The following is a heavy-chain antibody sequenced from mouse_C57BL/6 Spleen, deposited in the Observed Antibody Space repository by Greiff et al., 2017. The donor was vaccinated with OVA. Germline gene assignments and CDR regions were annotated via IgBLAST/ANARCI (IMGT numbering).Heavy chain of an antibody. J-gene: IGHJ1*03. CDR2: IYPGSGST. CDR1: GYTFTSYW. Sequence: VQLQQPGAELVKPGASVQMSCKASGYTFTSYWITWVKQRPGQGLEWIGDIYPGSGSTNDNEKFKSKATLTVDTSSSTAYMQLSSLTSEDSAVYYCARWNYGSYWYFDVWGTGTTVTVSS. CDR3: ARWNYGSYWYFDV. D-gene: IGHD1-1*01. V-gene: IGHV1-55*01.